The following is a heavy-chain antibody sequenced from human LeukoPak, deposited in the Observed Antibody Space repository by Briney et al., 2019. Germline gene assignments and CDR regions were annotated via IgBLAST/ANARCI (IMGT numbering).Heavy chain of an antibody. Sequence: SETLSLTCTVSGGSISSYYWGWIRQPPGKGLEWIGSIYYSGSTYYNPSLKSRVTISVDTSKNQFSLKLSSVTAADTAVYYCARHGIGFNNWFDPWGQGTLVTVSS. CDR3: ARHGIGFNNWFDP. V-gene: IGHV4-39*01. CDR2: IYYSGST. D-gene: IGHD1-1*01. CDR1: GGSISSYY. J-gene: IGHJ5*02.